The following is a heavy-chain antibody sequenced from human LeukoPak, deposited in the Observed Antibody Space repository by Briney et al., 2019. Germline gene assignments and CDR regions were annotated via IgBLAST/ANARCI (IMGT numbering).Heavy chain of an antibody. D-gene: IGHD3-22*01. V-gene: IGHV3-30*18. CDR2: ISYDGSNK. J-gene: IGHJ4*02. Sequence: GRSLRLSYAASGFTFSSYGMHWVRQAPGKGLEWVAVISYDGSNKYYADSVKGRFTISRDNSKNTLYLQMNSLRAEDTAVYYCAKDRSSNYYDSSGYPDYWGQGTLVTVSS. CDR1: GFTFSSYG. CDR3: AKDRSSNYYDSSGYPDY.